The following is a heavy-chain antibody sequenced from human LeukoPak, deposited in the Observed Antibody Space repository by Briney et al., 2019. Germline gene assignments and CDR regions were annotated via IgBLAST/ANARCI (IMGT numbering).Heavy chain of an antibody. J-gene: IGHJ4*02. CDR2: IYSGGST. V-gene: IGHV3-53*01. CDR1: GFTFSSYS. D-gene: IGHD3-22*01. CDR3: ARDRSGYYYDY. Sequence: GGSLRLSCAASGFTFSSYSMNWVRQAPGKGLEWVSVIYSGGSTYYADSVKGRFTISRDNSKNTLYLQMNSLRAEDTAVYYCARDRSGYYYDYWGQGTLVTVSS.